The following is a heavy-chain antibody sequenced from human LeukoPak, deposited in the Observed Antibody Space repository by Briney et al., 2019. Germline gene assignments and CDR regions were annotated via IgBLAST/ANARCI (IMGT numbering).Heavy chain of an antibody. CDR2: IYYSGST. CDR1: AGSISSYY. J-gene: IGHJ4*02. CDR3: ARVTGTWYYFDY. V-gene: IGHV4-59*01. Sequence: SETLSLTCTVYAGSISSYYWSWIRQPPGKGLEWIGYIYYSGSTNYNPSLKSRVTISVDTSKNQFSLKLSSVTAADTAVYYCARVTGTWYYFDYWGQGTLVTVSS. D-gene: IGHD1-20*01.